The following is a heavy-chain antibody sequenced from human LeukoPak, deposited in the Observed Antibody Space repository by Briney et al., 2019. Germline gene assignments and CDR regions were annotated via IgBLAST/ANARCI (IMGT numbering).Heavy chain of an antibody. Sequence: SETLSLTCTVSGGSISSGTYFWTWIRQPAGKGLEWIGRIYTSGSTNYNPSLKSRVTISVDTSKDQFSLKLSSVTAADTAVYYCALTVVTASDAFDIWGQGTMVTVSS. CDR2: IYTSGST. V-gene: IGHV4-61*02. CDR3: ALTVVTASDAFDI. J-gene: IGHJ3*02. D-gene: IGHD2-21*02. CDR1: GGSISSGTYF.